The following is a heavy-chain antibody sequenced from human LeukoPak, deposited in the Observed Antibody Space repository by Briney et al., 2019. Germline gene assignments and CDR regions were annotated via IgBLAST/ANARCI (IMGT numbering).Heavy chain of an antibody. CDR2: IYSSGST. V-gene: IGHV4-39*07. CDR3: ARKREGPTTGIDY. CDR1: GVSISSTNAY. J-gene: IGHJ4*02. Sequence: PSETLSLTCTVSGVSISSTNAYWGWIRQSPRTGLEWIGNIYSSGSTYYNPSLKSRVTISIDTSENQFSLKLTSVTAADTAVYYCARKREGPTTGIDYWGQGTLVPVSS. D-gene: IGHD1-26*01.